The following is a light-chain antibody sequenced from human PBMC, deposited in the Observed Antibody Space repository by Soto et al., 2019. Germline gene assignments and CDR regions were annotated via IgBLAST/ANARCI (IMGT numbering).Light chain of an antibody. CDR1: SGTVTSGHY. CDR2: DTS. V-gene: IGLV7-46*01. J-gene: IGLJ3*02. Sequence: QAVVTQEPSLTVSPGGTVTLTCGSSSGTVTSGHYPYWFQQKPGQAPRTLIYDTSDKHSWTPARFSGSLIGGKAALTLSGAQPEDEAEYYCLLSYSAVRVFGGGT. CDR3: LLSYSAVRV.